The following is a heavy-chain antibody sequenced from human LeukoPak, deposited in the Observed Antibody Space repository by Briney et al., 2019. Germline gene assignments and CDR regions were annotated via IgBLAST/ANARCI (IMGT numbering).Heavy chain of an antibody. CDR1: GYTFTGYY. J-gene: IGHJ6*02. D-gene: IGHD3-3*02. CDR2: INPNSGGT. V-gene: IGHV1-2*02. Sequence: GASVKVFCKASGYTFTGYYMHWVRQAPGQGLEWMGWINPNSGGTNYAQKFQGRVTMTRDTSISTAYMELSRLRSDDTAVYYCARDLAFDSLSDIMDVWGQGTTVTVSS. CDR3: ARDLAFDSLSDIMDV.